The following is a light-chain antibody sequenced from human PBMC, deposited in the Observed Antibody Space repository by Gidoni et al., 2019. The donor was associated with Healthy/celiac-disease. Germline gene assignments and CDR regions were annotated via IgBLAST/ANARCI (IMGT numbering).Light chain of an antibody. CDR1: QGISCW. Sequence: DIQITQSPSSVSASVADRVTITCQASQGISCWLACYQQKPGQATQLLIYAASRLQSGVPSRFSGSGSGTDFTLTISSLQAEDFATYYCQQAKVPGFTFXPXTKVDIK. J-gene: IGKJ3*01. CDR2: AAS. V-gene: IGKV1-12*01. CDR3: QQAKVPGFT.